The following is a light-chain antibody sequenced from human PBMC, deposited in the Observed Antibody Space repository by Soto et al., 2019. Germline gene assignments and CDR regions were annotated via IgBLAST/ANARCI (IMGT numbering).Light chain of an antibody. CDR2: DVS. Sequence: QSALTQPRSVSGSPGQSVTISCTGTSSDVGGYNYVSWYQQHPGKAPKLMIYDVSKRPSGVPDRFSGSKSGNTASLTISGLQAEDEADYYCQSYDSTLSDRYVFGTGTKVTVL. CDR3: QSYDSTLSDRYV. CDR1: SSDVGGYNY. J-gene: IGLJ1*01. V-gene: IGLV2-11*01.